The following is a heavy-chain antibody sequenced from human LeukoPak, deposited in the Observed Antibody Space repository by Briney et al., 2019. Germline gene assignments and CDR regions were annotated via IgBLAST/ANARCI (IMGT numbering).Heavy chain of an antibody. J-gene: IGHJ4*02. Sequence: SVKVSCKASGYTFTTYGISWVRQAPGQGLEWMGGIIPIFGTANYAQKFQGRVTITADESTSTAYMELSSLRSEDTAVYYCARDKKGFDYWGQGTLVTVSS. V-gene: IGHV1-69*13. CDR1: GYTFTTYG. CDR3: ARDKKGFDY. CDR2: IIPIFGTA.